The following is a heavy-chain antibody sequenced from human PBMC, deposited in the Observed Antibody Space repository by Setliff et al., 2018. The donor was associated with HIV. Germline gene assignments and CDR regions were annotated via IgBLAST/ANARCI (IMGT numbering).Heavy chain of an antibody. V-gene: IGHV3-64*01. Sequence: GGSLRLSCAVSGFTFSNYAFHWVRQAPGKGLDYVSGISGNGDSTSYANYVKGRFTISRDNSKNTLFLQMGSLRTEDMAVYYCASGRWDLRDDAIDIWGQGTMVTVSS. CDR1: GFTFSNYA. CDR2: ISGNGDST. J-gene: IGHJ3*02. D-gene: IGHD1-26*01. CDR3: ASGRWDLRDDAIDI.